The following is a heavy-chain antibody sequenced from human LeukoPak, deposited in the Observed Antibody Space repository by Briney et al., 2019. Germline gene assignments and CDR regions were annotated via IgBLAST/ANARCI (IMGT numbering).Heavy chain of an antibody. J-gene: IGHJ4*02. D-gene: IGHD6-19*01. CDR2: IPYDGFNP. CDR1: GLTFNNYG. CDR3: AKVKEMYSSGSYYFDY. V-gene: IGHV3-30*18. Sequence: PGGSLRLSCAASGLTFNNYGMHWVPQAPGKGLEGVADIPYDGFNPYYADSVKGRFTISRDNSKNTLWLQMNSLRAEDTAVCYCAKVKEMYSSGSYYFDYWGQGTLVTVSS.